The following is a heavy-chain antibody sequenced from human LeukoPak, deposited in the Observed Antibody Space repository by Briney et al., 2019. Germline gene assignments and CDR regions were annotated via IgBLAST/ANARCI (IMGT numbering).Heavy chain of an antibody. J-gene: IGHJ1*01. Sequence: GESLQISSQGSGYSFTSYWIGWVRPMPGKGLEWMGIIYPGDSDTRYSPSFQGQVTISADKSISTAYLQWSSLKASDTAMYYCARPGQQWLTSSFQHWGQGTLVTVSS. D-gene: IGHD6-19*01. V-gene: IGHV5-51*01. CDR1: GYSFTSYW. CDR2: IYPGDSDT. CDR3: ARPGQQWLTSSFQH.